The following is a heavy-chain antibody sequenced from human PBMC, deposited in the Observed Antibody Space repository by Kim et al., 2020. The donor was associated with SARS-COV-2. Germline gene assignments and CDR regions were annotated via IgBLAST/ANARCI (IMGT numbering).Heavy chain of an antibody. Sequence: SETLSLTCAVYGGSFSGYYWSWIRQPPGKGLEWIGEINHSGSTNYNPSLKSRVTISVDTSKNQFSLKLSSVTAADTAVYYCARDTYSGSHFDYWGQGTPV. CDR3: ARDTYSGSHFDY. V-gene: IGHV4-34*01. CDR2: INHSGST. D-gene: IGHD1-26*01. CDR1: GGSFSGYY. J-gene: IGHJ4*02.